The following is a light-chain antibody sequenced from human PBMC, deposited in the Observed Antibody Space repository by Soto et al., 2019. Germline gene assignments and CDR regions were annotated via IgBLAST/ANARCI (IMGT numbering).Light chain of an antibody. CDR3: QQRRSWPPTIT. Sequence: EIVLKQSPRTLSLYTGERATLSCRAIQSVSTYLAWYQQRPGQAPRLLIYDASYRATDIPPRFSGSGSGTDFTLTISSLEPEDFAVYYCQQRRSWPPTITFGQGTRLEIK. J-gene: IGKJ5*01. CDR1: QSVSTY. V-gene: IGKV3-11*01. CDR2: DAS.